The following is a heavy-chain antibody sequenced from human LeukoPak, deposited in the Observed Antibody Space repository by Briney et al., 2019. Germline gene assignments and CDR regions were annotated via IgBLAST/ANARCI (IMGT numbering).Heavy chain of an antibody. D-gene: IGHD3-22*01. J-gene: IGHJ4*02. Sequence: GGSLRLSCAASEFSFSTYAMSWVRQAPGKGLEWVAVIWYDGSNKYYADSVKGRFTISRDNSKNTLYLQMNSLRAEDTAVYYCARDEGVVVVISTVMDYWGQGTLVTVSS. V-gene: IGHV3-33*08. CDR3: ARDEGVVVVISTVMDY. CDR2: IWYDGSNK. CDR1: EFSFSTYA.